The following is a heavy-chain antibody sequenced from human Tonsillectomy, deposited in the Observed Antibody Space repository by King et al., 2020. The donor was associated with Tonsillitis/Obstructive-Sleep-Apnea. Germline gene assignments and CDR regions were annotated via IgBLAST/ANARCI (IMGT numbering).Heavy chain of an antibody. D-gene: IGHD2-2*01. CDR1: GGSISSSSYY. CDR2: IYYSGST. J-gene: IGHJ4*02. CDR3: AGYHCSSTSCYLHYFDY. Sequence: QLQKSGPGLVKPSETLSLTCTVSGGSISSSSYYWGWIRQPPGKGLEWIGSIYYSGSTYYNPSLKSRVTISVDTSKNQLSLKLSSVTAADTAVYYCAGYHCSSTSCYLHYFDYWGQGTLVTVSS. V-gene: IGHV4-39*01.